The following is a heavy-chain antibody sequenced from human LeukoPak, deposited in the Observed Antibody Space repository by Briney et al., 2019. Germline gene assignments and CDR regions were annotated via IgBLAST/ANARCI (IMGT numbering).Heavy chain of an antibody. J-gene: IGHJ4*02. CDR2: ISSSSSYI. CDR1: GFTFSSYW. CDR3: ARWGGSWYAYFDY. V-gene: IGHV3-21*01. Sequence: GGSLRLSCAASGFTFSSYWMNWARQAPGKGLEWVSSISSSSSYIYYADSVKGRFTISRDNAKNSLYLQMNSLRAEDTAVYYCARWGGSWYAYFDYWGQGTLVTVSS. D-gene: IGHD2-2*01.